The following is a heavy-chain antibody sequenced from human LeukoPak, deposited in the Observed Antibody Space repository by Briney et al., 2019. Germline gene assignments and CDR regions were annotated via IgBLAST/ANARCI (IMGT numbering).Heavy chain of an antibody. D-gene: IGHD3-10*01. CDR3: ARLWFGELPDDY. J-gene: IGHJ4*02. Sequence: GGSLRLSCAASGFTFSSYSMNWVRQAPGKGLEWVSYISSSSSTIYYADSVKGRFTISRDNSKNTLYLQMNSLRAEDTAVYYCARLWFGELPDDYWGQGSLVTVSS. V-gene: IGHV3-48*01. CDR1: GFTFSSYS. CDR2: ISSSSSTI.